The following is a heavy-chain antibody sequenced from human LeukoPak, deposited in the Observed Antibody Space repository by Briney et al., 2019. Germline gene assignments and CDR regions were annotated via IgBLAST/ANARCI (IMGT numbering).Heavy chain of an antibody. Sequence: GGSLRLSCAASGFTFSSYSMNWVRQAPGKGLEWVSYISSSSSTIYYADSVKGRFTISRDNAKNSLYLQMNSLRAEDTALYYCAKDIVATIRAFDYWGQGTLVTVSS. J-gene: IGHJ4*02. CDR1: GFTFSSYS. V-gene: IGHV3-48*04. D-gene: IGHD5-12*01. CDR2: ISSSSSTI. CDR3: AKDIVATIRAFDY.